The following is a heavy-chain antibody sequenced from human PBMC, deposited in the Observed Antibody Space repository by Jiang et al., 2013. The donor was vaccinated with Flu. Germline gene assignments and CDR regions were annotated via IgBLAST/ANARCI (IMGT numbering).Heavy chain of an antibody. CDR3: ARDSGLGITGSYYYGMDV. J-gene: IGHJ6*02. V-gene: IGHV3-33*01. CDR1: GFTFSSYG. CDR2: MWYDGSNK. D-gene: IGHD1-26*01. Sequence: GGVVQPGRSLRLSCAASGFTFSSYGMHWVRQAPGKGLEWVAVMWYDGSNKYYADSVKGRFTISRDNSENTLDLQTNSLRVEDTAVYYCARDSGLGITGSYYYGMDVWGQGTTVTVSS.